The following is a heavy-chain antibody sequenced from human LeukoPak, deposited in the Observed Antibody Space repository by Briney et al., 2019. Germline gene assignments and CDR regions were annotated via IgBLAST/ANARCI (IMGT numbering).Heavy chain of an antibody. CDR1: GGSISTYY. J-gene: IGHJ3*02. D-gene: IGHD5-12*01. CDR3: ARYPGYNIDPGAFDI. Sequence: SETLSLTCTVSGGSISTYYWSWIRQPPGKGLEWIGYISFSGSTNYNPSLKSRVTISVDTSKNQFSLKLSSVTAADTAVYFCARYPGYNIDPGAFDIWGQGTMVTVSS. CDR2: ISFSGST. V-gene: IGHV4-59*01.